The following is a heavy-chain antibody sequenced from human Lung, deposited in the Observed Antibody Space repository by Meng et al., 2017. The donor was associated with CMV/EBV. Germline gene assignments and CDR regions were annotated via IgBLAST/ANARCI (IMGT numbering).Heavy chain of an antibody. Sequence: SETLSLTCTVSGVSVTYNSYYWSWIRQSPGKGLEWIGYIYVSKNTKYNPSLQSRVTMSVDTTKNQVFLKLSSVTAADTAVYYCARDRAWLGRGSFDFWGQGTVVTVSS. CDR1: GVSVTYNSYY. CDR2: IYVSKNT. D-gene: IGHD3-9*01. CDR3: ARDRAWLGRGSFDF. J-gene: IGHJ3*01. V-gene: IGHV4-61*01.